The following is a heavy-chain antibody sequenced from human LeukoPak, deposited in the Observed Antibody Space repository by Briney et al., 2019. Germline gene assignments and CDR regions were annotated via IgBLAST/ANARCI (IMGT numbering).Heavy chain of an antibody. J-gene: IGHJ4*02. CDR1: GFTFSSYE. V-gene: IGHV3-21*01. D-gene: IGHD3-10*01. CDR3: ARGTYYYGSGSPAPGY. Sequence: GGSLRLSCVASGFTFSSYEMNWVRQAPGKGLEWVSSISSSSSYIYYADSVKGRFTVSRDDAKNSLYLQMNSLRAEDTAVYYCARGTYYYGSGSPAPGYWGQGTLVSVSS. CDR2: ISSSSSYI.